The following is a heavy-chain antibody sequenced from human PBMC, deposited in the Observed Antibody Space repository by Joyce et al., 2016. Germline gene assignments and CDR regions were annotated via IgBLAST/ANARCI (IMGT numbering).Heavy chain of an antibody. CDR3: ARGVAVAIDF. CDR1: GGSFSNYY. D-gene: IGHD6-19*01. V-gene: IGHV4-34*01. Sequence: QVQLQQWGAGLLKPSETLSLTCAVYGGSFSNYYGSWIRQPPGKGLEWIGEINHSGNTNYSPCLKSRVTISVDTSKNQFSLKLTSVTAADTAVYYCARGVAVAIDFWGQGTLVTISS. J-gene: IGHJ4*02. CDR2: INHSGNT.